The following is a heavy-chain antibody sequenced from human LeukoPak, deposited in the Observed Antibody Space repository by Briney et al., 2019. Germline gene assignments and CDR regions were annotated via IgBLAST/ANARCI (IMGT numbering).Heavy chain of an antibody. D-gene: IGHD2-2*01. CDR3: ARDYYSSTSSYFDY. V-gene: IGHV3-23*01. CDR1: GFTFSNYG. CDR2: ISGGTA. Sequence: GGSLRLSCAASGFTFSNYGMSWVRQAPGKGLEWVSGISGGTAYCADSVKGRFTTSRDNSESTLYLQMNRLRAEDTAIYFCARDYYSSTSSYFDYWGQGTLVTVSS. J-gene: IGHJ4*02.